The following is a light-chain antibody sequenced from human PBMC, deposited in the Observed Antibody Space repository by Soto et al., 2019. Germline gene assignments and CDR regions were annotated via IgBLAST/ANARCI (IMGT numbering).Light chain of an antibody. CDR3: QQYNNWPRT. V-gene: IGKV3-15*01. CDR2: GAL. CDR1: QSVSNN. J-gene: IGKJ1*01. Sequence: EIVMTQSPATLSVSPGERATLSCRASQSVSNNLAWYQQTPGPAPRLLIYGALSRATGIPARFSGSGSGTEFTLTSSSLQSEDVAVYYCQQYNNWPRTFGQATKVEIK.